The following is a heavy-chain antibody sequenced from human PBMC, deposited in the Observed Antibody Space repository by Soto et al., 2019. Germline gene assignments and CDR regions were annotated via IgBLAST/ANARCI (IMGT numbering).Heavy chain of an antibody. CDR3: AGGWMPLDY. Sequence: QVQLVESGGGVVQPGRSLRLSCAASGFTFSSYAMHWVRQAPGKGLEWVAVISYDGSNTYYADSVKGRFTISRDNSKYTLYLQMNSLRAEDTAVYFCAGGWMPLDYCGQGTLVTVSS. CDR1: GFTFSSYA. D-gene: IGHD5-12*01. CDR2: ISYDGSNT. J-gene: IGHJ4*02. V-gene: IGHV3-30-3*01.